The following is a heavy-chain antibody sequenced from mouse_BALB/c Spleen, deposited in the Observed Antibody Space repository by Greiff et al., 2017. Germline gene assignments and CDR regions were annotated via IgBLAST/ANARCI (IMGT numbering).Heavy chain of an antibody. V-gene: IGHV2-9*02. CDR1: GFSLTSYG. J-gene: IGHJ4*01. Sequence: QVQLKESGPGLVAPSQSLSITCTVSGFSLTSYGVHWVRQPPGKGLEWLGVIWAGGSTNYNSALMSRLSISKDNSKSQVFLKMNSLQTDDTAMYYCARESPHYDYDEGAMDYWGQGTSVTVSS. CDR3: ARESPHYDYDEGAMDY. D-gene: IGHD2-4*01. CDR2: IWAGGST.